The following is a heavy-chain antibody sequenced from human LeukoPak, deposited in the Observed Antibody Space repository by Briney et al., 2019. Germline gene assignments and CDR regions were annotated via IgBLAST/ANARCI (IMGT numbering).Heavy chain of an antibody. CDR3: ARGHIAVATDFDY. Sequence: PSETLSLTCAVYGGTFSGYYWSWIRQPPGKGLGWIGEINHSGSTNYNPSLKSRVTISVDTSKNQFSLKLSSVTVADTAVYYCARGHIAVATDFDYWGQGTLVTVSS. D-gene: IGHD6-19*01. J-gene: IGHJ4*02. CDR1: GGTFSGYY. CDR2: INHSGST. V-gene: IGHV4-34*01.